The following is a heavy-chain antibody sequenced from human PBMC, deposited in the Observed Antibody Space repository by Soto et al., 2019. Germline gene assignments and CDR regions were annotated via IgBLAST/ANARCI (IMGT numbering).Heavy chain of an antibody. Sequence: GGSLRLSCAASGFTFSSYAMSWVRHAPGKGLEWVSAISGSGGSTYYADPVKGRFTISRDNSKNTLYLQMNSLRAEDTAVYYCAKGGRTVTTSIDYWGQGTLVTVSS. D-gene: IGHD4-17*01. J-gene: IGHJ4*02. CDR3: AKGGRTVTTSIDY. CDR1: GFTFSSYA. CDR2: ISGSGGST. V-gene: IGHV3-23*01.